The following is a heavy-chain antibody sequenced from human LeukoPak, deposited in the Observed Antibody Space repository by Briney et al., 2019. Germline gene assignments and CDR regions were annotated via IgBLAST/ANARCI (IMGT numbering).Heavy chain of an antibody. CDR2: INHSGST. J-gene: IGHJ4*02. V-gene: IGHV4-34*01. CDR3: LRGGGYSYDRSGCPFDY. CDR1: GGSFSGYY. D-gene: IGHD3-22*01. Sequence: PSETLSLTCAVYGGSFSGYYWSWIRQPPGKGLEWIGEINHSGSTNYNPSLKSRVTISVDTSKNQFSLQLHSVTPEDTAVYYCLRGGGYSYDRSGCPFDYWGQGTLVTVSS.